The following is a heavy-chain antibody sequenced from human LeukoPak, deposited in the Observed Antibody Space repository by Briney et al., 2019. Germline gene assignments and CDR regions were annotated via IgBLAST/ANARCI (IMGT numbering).Heavy chain of an antibody. CDR1: GFTFSSYS. V-gene: IGHV3-21*01. J-gene: IGHJ4*02. D-gene: IGHD3-22*01. CDR2: ISSSSSYI. CDR3: ARYRIYYDSSGPGGHFDY. Sequence: PGGSLRLSCAASGFTFSSYSMNWVRQAPGKGLEWVSSISSSSSYIYYAYSVKGRFTISRDNAKNSLYLQMNSLRAEDTAVYYCARYRIYYDSSGPGGHFDYWGQGTLVTVSS.